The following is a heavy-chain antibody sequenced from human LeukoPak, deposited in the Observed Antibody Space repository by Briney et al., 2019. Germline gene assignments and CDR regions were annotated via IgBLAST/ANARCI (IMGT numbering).Heavy chain of an antibody. CDR2: FSSNGGST. J-gene: IGHJ4*02. Sequence: GGSLRLSCAASGFTFSSYAMHWVRQAPGKGLEYVSAFSSNGGSTYYANSVKGRFTISRDNSKNTLYLQMGSLRAEDMAVYYCARDQDNWNYGEYYFDYWGQGTLVTVSS. CDR3: ARDQDNWNYGEYYFDY. V-gene: IGHV3-64*01. CDR1: GFTFSSYA. D-gene: IGHD1-7*01.